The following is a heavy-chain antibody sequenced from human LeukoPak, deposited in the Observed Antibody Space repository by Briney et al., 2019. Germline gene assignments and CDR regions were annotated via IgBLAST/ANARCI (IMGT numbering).Heavy chain of an antibody. Sequence: SVKVSCKASGGTFSSYAFSWVRQAPGQGLEWMGGIIPIFGTANYAQKFQGRVTITADESTSTAYMELSSLRSEDTAVYYCARSWGFGDLKYFNWFDPWGQGTLVTVSS. D-gene: IGHD3-10*01. V-gene: IGHV1-69*13. J-gene: IGHJ5*02. CDR2: IIPIFGTA. CDR1: GGTFSSYA. CDR3: ARSWGFGDLKYFNWFDP.